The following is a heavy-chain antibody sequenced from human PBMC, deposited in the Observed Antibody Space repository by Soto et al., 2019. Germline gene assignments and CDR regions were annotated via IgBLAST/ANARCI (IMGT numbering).Heavy chain of an antibody. D-gene: IGHD5-12*01. V-gene: IGHV4-39*01. CDR3: ARQMATIRNPPFDY. CDR1: GGSISSSSYY. Sequence: QLQLQESGPGLVKPSETLSLTCTVSGGSISSSSYYWGWIRQPPGKGLEWIGSIYYSGSTYYNPSLKSRVTISVDTSKNQFSLKLSSVTAADTAVYYCARQMATIRNPPFDYWGQGTLVTVSS. CDR2: IYYSGST. J-gene: IGHJ4*02.